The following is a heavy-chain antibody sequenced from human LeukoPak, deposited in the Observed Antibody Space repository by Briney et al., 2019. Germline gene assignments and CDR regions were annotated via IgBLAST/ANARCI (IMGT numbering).Heavy chain of an antibody. CDR3: ARTTSLTASGYDY. V-gene: IGHV1-8*03. J-gene: IGHJ4*02. D-gene: IGHD4-17*01. CDR1: GYTFINYH. Sequence: ASVSVSCRASGYTFINYHINWMRQASGQVLEWMGWMNPNSGDRAYAQNFQGRVTITSDTSIRTAYMELSSLRSEDTAVYFCARTTSLTASGYDYWGQGTLVTVSS. CDR2: MNPNSGDR.